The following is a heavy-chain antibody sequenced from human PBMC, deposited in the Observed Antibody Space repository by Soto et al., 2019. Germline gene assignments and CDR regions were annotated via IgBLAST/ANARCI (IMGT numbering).Heavy chain of an antibody. CDR2: IIPIFGTA. J-gene: IGHJ6*02. CDR3: ARDAGWELLPYYYGMDV. V-gene: IGHV1-69*01. CDR1: GGTFSSYA. Sequence: QVQLVQSGAEVKKPGSSVKVSCKASGGTFSSYAISWVRQAPGQGLEWMGGIIPIFGTANYAQKFQGRVPITADESTSTAYMALSSLRSEDTAVYYCARDAGWELLPYYYGMDVWGQGTTVTVSS. D-gene: IGHD1-26*01.